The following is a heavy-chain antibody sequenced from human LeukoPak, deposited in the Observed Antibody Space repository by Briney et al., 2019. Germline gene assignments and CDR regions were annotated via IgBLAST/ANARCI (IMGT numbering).Heavy chain of an antibody. CDR1: GFTFSRYW. J-gene: IGHJ4*02. CDR2: IKQDGSEK. D-gene: IGHD2-15*01. CDR3: ARDTVVVVSATSLFDY. Sequence: GGSLRLSCAASGFTFSRYWMSWVRQAPGRGLEWAANIKQDGSEKYYVDSVKGRFTISRDNAKNSLYLQMNSLRAEDTAVFYCARDTVVVVSATSLFDYWGQGTLVTVSS. V-gene: IGHV3-7*05.